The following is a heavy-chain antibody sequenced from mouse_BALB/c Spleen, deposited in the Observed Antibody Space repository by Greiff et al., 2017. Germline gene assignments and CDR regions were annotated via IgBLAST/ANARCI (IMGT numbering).Heavy chain of an antibody. Sequence: VMLVESGPGLVAPSQSLSITCTVSGFSLSRYSVHWVRQPPGKGLEWLGMIWGGGSTDYNSALKSRLSISKDNSKSQVFLKMNSLQTDDTAMYYCARMGDYYGYFAMDYWGQGTSVTVSS. V-gene: IGHV2-6-4*01. J-gene: IGHJ4*01. CDR3: ARMGDYYGYFAMDY. CDR1: GFSLSRYS. CDR2: IWGGGST. D-gene: IGHD1-2*01.